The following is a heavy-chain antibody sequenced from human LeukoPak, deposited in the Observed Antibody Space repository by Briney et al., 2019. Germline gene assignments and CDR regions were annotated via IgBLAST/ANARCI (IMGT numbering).Heavy chain of an antibody. V-gene: IGHV3-74*01. Sequence: GGSLRLSCAASVFTFSAFRMRWVRQARGKGRVWVLRINSDDSRTTYADSVKGRFTISRDNAKNTLYLQMNSLRAEDTAVYYCARGLVHDTSGYYSDYWGQGTLVTVSS. CDR1: VFTFSAFR. CDR3: ARGLVHDTSGYYSDY. CDR2: INSDDSRT. J-gene: IGHJ4*02. D-gene: IGHD3-22*01.